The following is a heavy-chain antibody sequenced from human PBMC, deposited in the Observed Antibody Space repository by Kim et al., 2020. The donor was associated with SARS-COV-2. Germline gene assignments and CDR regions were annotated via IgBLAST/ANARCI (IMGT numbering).Heavy chain of an antibody. J-gene: IGHJ3*02. Sequence: DSVKGRFTISRDNAKNSLYLQMNSLRAEDTAVYYCARTQGSGWYTGAFDIWGQGTMVTVSS. CDR3: ARTQGSGWYTGAFDI. D-gene: IGHD6-19*01. V-gene: IGHV3-21*01.